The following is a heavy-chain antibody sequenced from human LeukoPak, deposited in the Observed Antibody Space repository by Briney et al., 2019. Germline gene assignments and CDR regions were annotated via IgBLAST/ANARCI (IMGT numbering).Heavy chain of an antibody. V-gene: IGHV3-7*01. J-gene: IGHJ4*02. CDR1: GFTFRNYW. Sequence: GGSLRLSCAASGFTFRNYWLTWVRQAPGQGLEWVANIKQDGSEKHYVASVKGRFTISRDNAKNSLYLQMNSLRAEETAVYYCARDRQIAYWGQGTLVTVSS. CDR2: IKQDGSEK. CDR3: ARDRQIAY.